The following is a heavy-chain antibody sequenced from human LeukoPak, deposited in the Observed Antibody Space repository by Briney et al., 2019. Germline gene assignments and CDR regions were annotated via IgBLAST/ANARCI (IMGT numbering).Heavy chain of an antibody. CDR1: GDSISSGNHY. J-gene: IGHJ4*02. V-gene: IGHV4-30-4*01. Sequence: SQTLSLTCTVYGDSISSGNHYWSWIRQPPGKGLEWIGYISYSGTTYYSASLKSRVTISVDTSTNQFSLKLVSVTAADTAVYYCAREDSSHFWDYWGQGTLVTVSS. CDR2: ISYSGTT. D-gene: IGHD2-15*01. CDR3: AREDSSHFWDY.